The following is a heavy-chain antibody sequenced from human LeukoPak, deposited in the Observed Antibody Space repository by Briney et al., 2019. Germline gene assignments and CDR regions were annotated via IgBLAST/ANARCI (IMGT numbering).Heavy chain of an antibody. CDR3: AAIVDTAMDDYFDY. CDR2: INPSGGST. J-gene: IGHJ4*02. Sequence: ASVKVSCKASGYTFTSPYMHCVRHAPVQGLEWMGLINPSGGSTSYAQKFQGRVTMTRDTSTSTVYMELSSLRSEDTAVYYCAAIVDTAMDDYFDYWGQGTLVTVSS. V-gene: IGHV1-46*01. CDR1: GYTFTSPY. D-gene: IGHD5-18*01.